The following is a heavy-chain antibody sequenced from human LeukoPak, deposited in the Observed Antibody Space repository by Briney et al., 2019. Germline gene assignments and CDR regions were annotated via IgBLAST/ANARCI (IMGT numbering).Heavy chain of an antibody. Sequence: GGSLRLSCAASGFTVSSNYMSWARQAPGKGLEWVSSISSSSSYIYYADSVKGRFTISRDNAKNSLYLQMNSLRAEDTAVYYCAREILVGGAFDIWGQGTMVTVSS. CDR3: AREILVGGAFDI. D-gene: IGHD2-21*01. J-gene: IGHJ3*02. V-gene: IGHV3-21*01. CDR1: GFTVSSNY. CDR2: ISSSSSYI.